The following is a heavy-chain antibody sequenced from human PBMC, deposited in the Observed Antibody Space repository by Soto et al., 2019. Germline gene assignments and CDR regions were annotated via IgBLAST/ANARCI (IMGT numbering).Heavy chain of an antibody. D-gene: IGHD4-4*01. J-gene: IGHJ4*02. CDR2: ISSSGSTI. CDR3: AREASNYYPTDY. V-gene: IGHV3-11*01. Sequence: QVPLVESGGGLVQPGGSLRLSCAASGFTFSDYSMSWIRQAPGKGLEWVSYISSSGSTIYYAESAKGRFTISRDNAKKSLYLQMNSLRAEDTAVYYCAREASNYYPTDYWGQGTLVTVSS. CDR1: GFTFSDYS.